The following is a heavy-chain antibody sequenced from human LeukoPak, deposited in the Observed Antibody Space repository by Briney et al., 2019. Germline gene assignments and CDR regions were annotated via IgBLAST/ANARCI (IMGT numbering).Heavy chain of an antibody. Sequence: SVKVSCKAFGGTFTSYAITWVRQAPGQGLEWMGRIIPIFDTANYAQNFQGRVTITTDESTSTAYMELSSLRSEDTAVYYCARGDGYGYNWFDSWGQGTLVTVSS. CDR2: IIPIFDTA. V-gene: IGHV1-69*05. J-gene: IGHJ5*01. CDR3: ARGDGYGYNWFDS. D-gene: IGHD5-24*01. CDR1: GGTFTSYA.